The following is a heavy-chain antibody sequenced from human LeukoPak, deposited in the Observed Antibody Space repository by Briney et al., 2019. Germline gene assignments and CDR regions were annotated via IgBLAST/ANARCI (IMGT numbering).Heavy chain of an antibody. CDR2: ISSSSTI. CDR3: AFGGGTTGLFDF. Sequence: GGSLRLSCAASGFTFSSYNMKWVRQAPGKRLEWVSYISSSSTIYYADSVKGRFTISRDNAKNSLYLQMNSLRAEDTAVYYCAFGGGTTGLFDFWGQGTLVTVSS. D-gene: IGHD1-1*01. V-gene: IGHV3-48*04. J-gene: IGHJ4*02. CDR1: GFTFSSYN.